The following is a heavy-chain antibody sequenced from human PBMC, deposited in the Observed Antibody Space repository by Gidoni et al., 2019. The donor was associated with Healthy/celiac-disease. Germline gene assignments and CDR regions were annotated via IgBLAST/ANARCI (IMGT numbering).Heavy chain of an antibody. CDR1: GYSFTSYW. CDR2: IYPGDSDT. CDR3: ARLGGGNSDDYYYYGMDV. D-gene: IGHD2-21*02. V-gene: IGHV5-51*03. J-gene: IGHJ6*02. Sequence: EVQLVQSGAEVKKPGESLKISCKVSGYSFTSYWIGWVRQMPGKGLEWMGIIYPGDSDTRYSPSFQGQVTISADKSISTAYLQWSSLKASDTAMYYCARLGGGNSDDYYYYGMDVWGQGTTVTVSS.